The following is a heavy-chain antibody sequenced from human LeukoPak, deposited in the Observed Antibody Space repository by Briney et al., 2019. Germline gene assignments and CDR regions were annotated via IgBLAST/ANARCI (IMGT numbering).Heavy chain of an antibody. CDR2: IYYSGST. Sequence: SETLSLTCTVSGGSVSSGSYYWSWIRQPPGKGLEWIGYIYYSGSTNYNPSLKSRVTISVDTSRNQFSLKLSSVTAADTAVYYCARTRGLFGELSWGQGTLVTVSS. J-gene: IGHJ5*02. V-gene: IGHV4-61*01. D-gene: IGHD3-10*01. CDR1: GGSVSSGSYY. CDR3: ARTRGLFGELS.